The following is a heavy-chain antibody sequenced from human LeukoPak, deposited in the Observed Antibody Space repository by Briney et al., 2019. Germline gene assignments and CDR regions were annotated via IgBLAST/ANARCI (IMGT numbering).Heavy chain of an antibody. CDR2: IHTSGST. V-gene: IGHV4-61*02. Sequence: SETLSLTCTVSGGSINTGNYYWNWIRQPAGKGLEWIGRIHTSGSTDYNPSLKSRVTISLDTSENQFSLELKSVTAADAAVYYCARTYCDSITCYRFDNWGQGILITVSS. CDR1: GGSINTGNYY. CDR3: ARTYCDSITCYRFDN. J-gene: IGHJ4*02. D-gene: IGHD2/OR15-2a*01.